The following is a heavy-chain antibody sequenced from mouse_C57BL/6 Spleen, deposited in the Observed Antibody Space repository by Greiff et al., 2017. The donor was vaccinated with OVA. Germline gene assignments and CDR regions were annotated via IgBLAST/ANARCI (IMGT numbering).Heavy chain of an antibody. D-gene: IGHD4-1*01. J-gene: IGHJ2*01. CDR1: GYTFTSYW. Sequence: VQLQQPGAELVRPGSSVKLSCKASGYTFTSYWMHWVKQRPIQGLEWMGNIGPSDSETHYNQKFKDKGTLTVDKSSSTAYMRLSSLTSEDSAVYYCAREGLGRYYFDYWGQGTTLTVSS. V-gene: IGHV1-52*01. CDR2: IGPSDSET. CDR3: AREGLGRYYFDY.